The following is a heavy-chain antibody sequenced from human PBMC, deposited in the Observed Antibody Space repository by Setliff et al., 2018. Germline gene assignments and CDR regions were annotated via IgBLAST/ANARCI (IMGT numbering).Heavy chain of an antibody. D-gene: IGHD6-19*01. CDR1: GGSISSGSYY. CDR2: IYISGKI. J-gene: IGHJ6*03. V-gene: IGHV4-61*02. CDR3: AREQWLDPPGYYYMDV. Sequence: PSETLSLTCTVSGGSISSGSYYWSWIRQPAGKGLELIGRIYISGKINYNPSLKTRVTMSIDTSTNQFSLKLTSLTAADTAVYYCAREQWLDPPGYYYMDVSAKGTTVTVSS.